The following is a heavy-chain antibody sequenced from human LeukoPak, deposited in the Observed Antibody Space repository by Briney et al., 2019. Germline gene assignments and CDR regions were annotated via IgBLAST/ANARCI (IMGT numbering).Heavy chain of an antibody. V-gene: IGHV3-23*01. D-gene: IGHD3-9*01. J-gene: IGHJ4*02. CDR2: VSASGAST. Sequence: GGSLRLSCAASGFSFSNYGMSWVRQAPGKGLEWVSGVSASGASTYSEDSVKGRFIISRDNSKNMVFLQMNSLRAEDTAVYYCARQHTAWFVDYWGQGILVTVS. CDR1: GFSFSNYG. CDR3: ARQHTAWFVDY.